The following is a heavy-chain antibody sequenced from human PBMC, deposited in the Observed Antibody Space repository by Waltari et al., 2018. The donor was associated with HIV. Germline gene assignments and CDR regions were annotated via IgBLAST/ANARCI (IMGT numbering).Heavy chain of an antibody. CDR2: ISPILGTA. CDR3: ASGRVVVVPAAKTGWFDP. J-gene: IGHJ5*02. Sequence: QVQLVQYGAEVKKPGSSVKVSCKASGGTFSSYAISWVRQAPGQGLEWMGGISPILGTANYAQEFQGRGTITADESTSTAYMELSSLRSEDTAVYYCASGRVVVVPAAKTGWFDPWGQGTLVTVSS. V-gene: IGHV1-69*01. D-gene: IGHD2-2*01. CDR1: GGTFSSYA.